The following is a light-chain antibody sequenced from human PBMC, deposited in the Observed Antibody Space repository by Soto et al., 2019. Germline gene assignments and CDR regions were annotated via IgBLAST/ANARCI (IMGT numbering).Light chain of an antibody. CDR1: QDINIY. J-gene: IGKJ4*01. Sequence: DIQMTQSSSSLSASVGDRVTITCRAGQDINIYLAWYQQKPGKVPKLLISAASTLQSGVPSRFSGSGSGTDFTLTISSLQPEDVATYYCQKYDGAPLTFGGGTKVEIK. V-gene: IGKV1-27*01. CDR3: QKYDGAPLT. CDR2: AAS.